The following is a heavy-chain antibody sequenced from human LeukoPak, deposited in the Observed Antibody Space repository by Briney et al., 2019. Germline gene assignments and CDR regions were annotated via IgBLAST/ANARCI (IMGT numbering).Heavy chain of an antibody. Sequence: LSGGSLRLSCAASGFTFSSSWMHWVRQGPGKGLVWVARMNADGRTINYADSVKGRFTISRDNAKNTLYLQMNSLRTEDAPVYYCARAGNYYFDLWGRGTQVTVSS. D-gene: IGHD1-7*01. CDR2: MNADGRTI. CDR1: GFTFSSSW. CDR3: ARAGNYYFDL. J-gene: IGHJ2*01. V-gene: IGHV3-74*01.